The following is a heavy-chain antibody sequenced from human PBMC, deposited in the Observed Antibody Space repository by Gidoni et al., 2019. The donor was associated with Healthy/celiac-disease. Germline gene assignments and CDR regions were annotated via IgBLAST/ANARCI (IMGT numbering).Heavy chain of an antibody. D-gene: IGHD6-13*01. J-gene: IGHJ5*02. CDR1: GSTSSSDR. CDR3: ARDQRDDIAAAGTGWFDP. Sequence: EVQLVESGGGLVQPGGSLRLSCAASGSTSSSDRLNWVRQAPGKGLEWVSYISSSSSTIYYADSVKGRFTISRDNAKNSLYLQMNSLRDEDTAVYYCARDQRDDIAAAGTGWFDPWGQGTLVTVSS. CDR2: ISSSSSTI. V-gene: IGHV3-48*02.